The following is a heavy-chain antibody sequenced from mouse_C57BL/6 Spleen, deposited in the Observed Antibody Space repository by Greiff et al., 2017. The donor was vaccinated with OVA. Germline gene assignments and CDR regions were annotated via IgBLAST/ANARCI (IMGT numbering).Heavy chain of an antibody. CDR1: GYSFTDYY. CDR2: INPNYGTT. Sequence: VQLQQSGPELVKPGASVKISCKASGYSFTDYYMNWVKPSNGKSLEWIGVINPNYGTTRYNQKFKGKATLTVDQSSSTAYMQLNSLTSEDSAVYYCARWGAQATGYFDYWGQGTTLTVSS. CDR3: ARWGAQATGYFDY. D-gene: IGHD3-2*02. V-gene: IGHV1-39*01. J-gene: IGHJ2*01.